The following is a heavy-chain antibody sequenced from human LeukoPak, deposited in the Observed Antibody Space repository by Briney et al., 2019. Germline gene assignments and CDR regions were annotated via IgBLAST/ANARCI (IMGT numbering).Heavy chain of an antibody. V-gene: IGHV3-48*04. CDR1: GFTFSSYS. CDR3: AREGTYYYDSSGYYYAEYYYYYYMDV. Sequence: GGSLRLSCAASGFTFSSYSMNWVRQAPGKGLEWVSYISSSSSTIYYADSVKGRFTISRDNAKNSLYLQMNSLRAEDTAVYYCAREGTYYYDSSGYYYAEYYYYYYMDVWGKGTTVTISS. CDR2: ISSSSSTI. D-gene: IGHD3-22*01. J-gene: IGHJ6*03.